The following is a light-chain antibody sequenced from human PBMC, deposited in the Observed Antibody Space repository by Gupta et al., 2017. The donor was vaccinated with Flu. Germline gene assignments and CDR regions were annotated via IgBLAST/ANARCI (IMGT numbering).Light chain of an antibody. CDR1: QSVSSY. V-gene: IGKV3-11*01. J-gene: IGKJ4*01. CDR2: DAS. CDR3: QQRINGHPSIT. Sequence: EIVLTQSPATLSLSPGERATLSCRASQSVSSYLAWYQQKPGQAPRLLIYDASNRATGIPARFSGSGYGTDVNITISSREPEDFEVYYCQQRINGHPSITFGGGTKVEIK.